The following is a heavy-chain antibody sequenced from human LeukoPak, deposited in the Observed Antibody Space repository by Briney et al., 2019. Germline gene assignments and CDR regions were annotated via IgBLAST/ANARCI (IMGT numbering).Heavy chain of an antibody. J-gene: IGHJ4*02. Sequence: PSETLSLTCTVSGGSISSYFWSWIRQPPGKGLEWIGYIYYTGSTNYNPSLKSRVTISVDTSKNQFSLKLSSVTAADTAVYYCARGIPDHYYSFTYWGQGTLVTVSS. CDR3: ARGIPDHYYSFTY. CDR1: GGSISSYF. CDR2: IYYTGST. D-gene: IGHD1-20*01. V-gene: IGHV4-59*08.